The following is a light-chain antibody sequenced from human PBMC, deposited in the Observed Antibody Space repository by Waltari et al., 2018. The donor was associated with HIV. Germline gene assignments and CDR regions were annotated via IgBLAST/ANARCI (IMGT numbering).Light chain of an antibody. CDR3: QSADSTGLYWV. CDR2: KDK. V-gene: IGLV3-25*03. Sequence: SYELTQPPSVSVSPGQTASITCSGTALAKQYVHWYRQNAGQAPLVIMSKDKERPPGIPDRFSGSNSGTTATLTISPVQSEDEAQYYCQSADSTGLYWVFGGGTKLTVL. J-gene: IGLJ3*02. CDR1: ALAKQY.